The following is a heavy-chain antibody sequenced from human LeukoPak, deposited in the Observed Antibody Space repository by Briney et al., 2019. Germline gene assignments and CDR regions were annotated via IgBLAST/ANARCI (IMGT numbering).Heavy chain of an antibody. V-gene: IGHV4-59*08. D-gene: IGHD3-22*01. Sequence: SETLSLTCTVSGGSISSYYWSWIRQPPGKGLEWIGYIYYSGSTNYNPSLKSRVTISVDTSKNQFSLKLSSVTAADTAVYYCARGKYYYDSSVFDYWGQGTLVTVSS. J-gene: IGHJ4*02. CDR3: ARGKYYYDSSVFDY. CDR2: IYYSGST. CDR1: GGSISSYY.